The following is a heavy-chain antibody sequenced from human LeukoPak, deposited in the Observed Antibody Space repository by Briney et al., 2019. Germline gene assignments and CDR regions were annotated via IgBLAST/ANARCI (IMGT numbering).Heavy chain of an antibody. Sequence: GGSLRLSCAASGFTFSSYAMSWVRQAPGKGLEWVSAISGSGGSTYYADSVKGRFTISRDNSKNTLYLQMNSLRAEDTAVYYCAKDRPYIAARFPSPPLNWFDPWGQGTLVTASS. CDR3: AKDRPYIAARFPSPPLNWFDP. V-gene: IGHV3-23*01. CDR2: ISGSGGST. J-gene: IGHJ5*02. D-gene: IGHD6-6*01. CDR1: GFTFSSYA.